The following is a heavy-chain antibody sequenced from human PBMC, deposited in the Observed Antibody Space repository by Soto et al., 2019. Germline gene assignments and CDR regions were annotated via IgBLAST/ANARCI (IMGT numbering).Heavy chain of an antibody. V-gene: IGHV4-59*01. CDR3: ARSPGWYSYYYYYGMDV. D-gene: IGHD2-15*01. Sequence: SETLSLTCTVSGGSISSYYWSWIRQPPGKGLEWIGNIYYSGSTNYNPSLKSRVTISVDTSKNQFSLKLSSVTAADTAVYYCARSPGWYSYYYYYGMDVWGQGTTVTVSS. CDR2: IYYSGST. CDR1: GGSISSYY. J-gene: IGHJ6*02.